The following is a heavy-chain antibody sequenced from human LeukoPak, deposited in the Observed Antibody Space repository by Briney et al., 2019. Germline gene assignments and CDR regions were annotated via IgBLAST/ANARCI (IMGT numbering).Heavy chain of an antibody. V-gene: IGHV4-31*03. CDR2: IYYSGST. J-gene: IGHJ4*02. D-gene: IGHD1-26*01. CDR1: GGSISSGGYY. Sequence: SETLSLTCTVSGGSISSGGYYWSWIRQHPGKGLEWIGYIYYSGSTYYNPSLKSRVTISVDTSKNQFSLKLSSVTAADTAVYYCERVGATATQHFDYWGQGTLVTVSS. CDR3: ERVGATATQHFDY.